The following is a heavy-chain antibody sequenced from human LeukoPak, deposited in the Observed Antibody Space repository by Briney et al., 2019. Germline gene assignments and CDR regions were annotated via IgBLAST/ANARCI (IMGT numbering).Heavy chain of an antibody. Sequence: SEALSLTCAVYGGSFSGYYWSWIRQPPGKGLEWIGEINHSGSTNYNPSLKSRVTMSVDTSKNQLSLKLSSVTAADTAVYYCAREGQWLEFDYWGQGTLVTVSS. CDR3: AREGQWLEFDY. V-gene: IGHV4-34*01. CDR1: GGSFSGYY. J-gene: IGHJ4*02. CDR2: INHSGST. D-gene: IGHD6-19*01.